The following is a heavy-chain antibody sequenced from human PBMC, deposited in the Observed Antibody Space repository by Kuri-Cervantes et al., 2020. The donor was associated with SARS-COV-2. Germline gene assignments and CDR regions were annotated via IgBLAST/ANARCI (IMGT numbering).Heavy chain of an antibody. D-gene: IGHD2-21*01. CDR2: ITGGDEST. CDR3: ARELLLDY. CDR1: GFTFTTYA. V-gene: IGHV3-23*01. Sequence: GESLKISCAASGFTFTTYALTWVRQAPGERLEWVSAITGGDESTFYADSVKGRFTISRDNAKNSLYLQMNSLRAEDTAVYYCARELLLDYWGQGTLVTVSS. J-gene: IGHJ4*02.